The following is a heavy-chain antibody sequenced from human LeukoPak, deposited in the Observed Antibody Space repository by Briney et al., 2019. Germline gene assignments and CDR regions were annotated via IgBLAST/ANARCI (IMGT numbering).Heavy chain of an antibody. CDR2: ISGSSDAI. V-gene: IGHV3-48*04. Sequence: PGGSLRLSCAASGFTFSNYNMNWVRQAPGKGLEWVSHISGSSDAIFYADSVKGRFTISRDNAKNSLYLQMNSLRAEDTAVYYCARGVDYWGQGILVTVSS. CDR1: GFTFSNYN. CDR3: ARGVDY. J-gene: IGHJ4*02.